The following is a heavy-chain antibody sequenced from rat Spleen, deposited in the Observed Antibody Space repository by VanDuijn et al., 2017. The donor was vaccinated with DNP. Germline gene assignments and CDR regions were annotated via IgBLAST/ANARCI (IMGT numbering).Heavy chain of an antibody. V-gene: IGHV5-7*01. Sequence: EVLLVESDGGLVQPGRSLKLSCAVSGFTFSDYYMAWVRQAPAKGLEWVATISYNGGTPYYRDSVKGRFTISRDNAQSTLYLQMDSLRSEDTATYYCARHRTIMPYYYALDAWGQGVMVTVSP. CDR1: GFTFSDYY. CDR3: ARHRTIMPYYYALDA. D-gene: IGHD1-12*01. CDR2: ISYNGGTP. J-gene: IGHJ2*01.